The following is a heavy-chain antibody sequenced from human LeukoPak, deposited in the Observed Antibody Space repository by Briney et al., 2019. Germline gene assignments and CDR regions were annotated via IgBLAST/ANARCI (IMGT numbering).Heavy chain of an antibody. CDR3: ASQQLLWRESYYLDD. D-gene: IGHD3-10*01. CDR2: INPNSGGT. V-gene: IGHV1-2*02. CDR1: GYIFTGYY. Sequence: ASVKVSCKASGYIFTGYYMHWLRQAPGQGLEWMGWINPNSGGTKYAQKFQGRVTMTRDTSISTAYMELSRLGSDDTALYYCASQQLLWRESYYLDDWGQGTLVTVSS. J-gene: IGHJ4*02.